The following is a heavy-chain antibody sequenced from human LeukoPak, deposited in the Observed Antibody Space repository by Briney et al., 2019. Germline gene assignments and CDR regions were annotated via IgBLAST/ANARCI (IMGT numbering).Heavy chain of an antibody. CDR1: GFAFSSYW. J-gene: IGHJ6*03. D-gene: IGHD3-22*01. V-gene: IGHV3-7*01. CDR2: IKQDGSEK. Sequence: GGSLRLSCAASGFAFSSYWMSWVRQAPGKGLEWVANIKQDGSEKYYVDSMKGRFTISRDNAKNSLYLQMNSLRAEDTAVYYCTRAGYYEYFYYYMDVWGKGTTVTVSS. CDR3: TRAGYYEYFYYYMDV.